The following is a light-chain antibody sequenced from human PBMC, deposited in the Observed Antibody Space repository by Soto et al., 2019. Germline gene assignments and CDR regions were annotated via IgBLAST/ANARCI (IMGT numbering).Light chain of an antibody. V-gene: IGKV3-11*01. Sequence: EIVLTQSPATLSLSPGDRARLSCRASQSVSRSLTWYQQKPGQAPRLLIYDASTRATGIPPRFSGSGSGTDFTLTISSLEPEDFAVYYCQQRSNSFGGGTKVDIK. J-gene: IGKJ4*01. CDR1: QSVSRS. CDR3: QQRSNS. CDR2: DAS.